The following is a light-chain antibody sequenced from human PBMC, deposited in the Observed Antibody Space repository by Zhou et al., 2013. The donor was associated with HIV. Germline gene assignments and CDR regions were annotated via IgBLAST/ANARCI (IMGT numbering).Light chain of an antibody. Sequence: EIVLTQSPGTLSLSPGERATLSCRASQSVRSNHLAWYQQKPGQAPRPLIYDASNRATGIPARFSGSGSGTDFTLTISSLEPEDFAVYYCQQRSNWPPVFSFGPGTKVDIK. V-gene: IGKV3-11*01. CDR2: DAS. J-gene: IGKJ3*01. CDR1: QSVRSN. CDR3: QQRSNWPPVFS.